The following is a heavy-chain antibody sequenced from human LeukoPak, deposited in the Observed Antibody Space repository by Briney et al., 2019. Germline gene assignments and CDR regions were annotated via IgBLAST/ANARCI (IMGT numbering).Heavy chain of an antibody. J-gene: IGHJ4*02. CDR2: IKQDGSEK. D-gene: IGHD5-18*01. Sequence: GGSLRLSCAASGFPFSSYWMSWVPQAPGKGLEWVANIKQDGSEKYYVDSVKGRFTISRDNAKNSLYLQMNSLRAEDTAVYYCARDLGRIRLWPVGYWGQGTLVTVSS. V-gene: IGHV3-7*01. CDR3: ARDLGRIRLWPVGY. CDR1: GFPFSSYW.